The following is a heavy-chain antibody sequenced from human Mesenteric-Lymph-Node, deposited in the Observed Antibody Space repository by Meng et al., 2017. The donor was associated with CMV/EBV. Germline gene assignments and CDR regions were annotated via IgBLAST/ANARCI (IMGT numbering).Heavy chain of an antibody. J-gene: IGHJ6*02. D-gene: IGHD3-10*01. CDR2: ISSSSSTI. CDR1: GFTFSSYS. CDR3: VRRITLVRESGMDV. V-gene: IGHV3-48*04. Sequence: GESLKISCAASGFTFSSYSMNWVRQAPGKGLEWVSYISSSSSTIYYADSVKGRLTISRDNAKNSLYLQMNSLRAEDTAVYYCVRRITLVRESGMDVWGQGTTVTVSS.